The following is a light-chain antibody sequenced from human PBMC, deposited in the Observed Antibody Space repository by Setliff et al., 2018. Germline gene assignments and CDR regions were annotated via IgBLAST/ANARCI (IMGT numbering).Light chain of an antibody. Sequence: QSALAQPPSASGSPGQSVTISCTGTSSDISPYNYVSWYQQHPGNAPKLMIYQVTQRPSGVPDRFSGSKSGDTASLTVSGLQAEDEADYYCSSYEGTNNFVFGTGTKVTVL. CDR3: SSYEGTNNFV. V-gene: IGLV2-8*01. CDR1: SSDISPYNY. CDR2: QVT. J-gene: IGLJ1*01.